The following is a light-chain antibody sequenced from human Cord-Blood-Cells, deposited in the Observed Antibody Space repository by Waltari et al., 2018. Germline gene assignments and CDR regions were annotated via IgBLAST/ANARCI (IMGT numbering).Light chain of an antibody. Sequence: QSALTPPASVSGSPGQSITISCTGTSSDVGGYNYVSWYQQHPGKAPKLMIYDVSNRPSGVSNRYSGSKSRNTASLTISGLQAEDEADYYCSSYTSSSTVVFGGGTKLTVL. CDR1: SSDVGGYNY. J-gene: IGLJ2*01. V-gene: IGLV2-14*01. CDR3: SSYTSSSTVV. CDR2: DVS.